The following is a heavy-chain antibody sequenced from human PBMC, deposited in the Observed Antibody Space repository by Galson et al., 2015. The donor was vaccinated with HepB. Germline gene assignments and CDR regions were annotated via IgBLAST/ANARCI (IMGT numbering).Heavy chain of an antibody. J-gene: IGHJ5*02. CDR2: IKSKTDGETT. Sequence: SLRLSCAASGFPFNNAWMTWARQAPGMGLEWVGRIKSKTDGETTDYAAPVKGRSTISRDDSKNRLYLQMNSLKPEDTAVYYCTTDVYYSTYWSWLDPWGQGTLVTVSS. CDR1: GFPFNNAW. CDR3: TTDVYYSTYWSWLDP. V-gene: IGHV3-15*01. D-gene: IGHD2-8*02.